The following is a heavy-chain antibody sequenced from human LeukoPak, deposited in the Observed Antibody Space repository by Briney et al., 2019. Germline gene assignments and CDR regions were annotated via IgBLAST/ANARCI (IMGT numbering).Heavy chain of an antibody. D-gene: IGHD4-11*01. CDR1: GFTFSSYW. J-gene: IGHJ6*02. Sequence: SGGSLRLSCEASGFTFSSYWMSWVRQAPGKGLEWVANINQDGSQKYYVDSVKGRFTISRDNAKNSLYLQMNSLRAEDTALYYCASHAAYDYNNHYYHHMDVWGQGTTVTVSS. CDR2: INQDGSQK. CDR3: ASHAAYDYNNHYYHHMDV. V-gene: IGHV3-7*03.